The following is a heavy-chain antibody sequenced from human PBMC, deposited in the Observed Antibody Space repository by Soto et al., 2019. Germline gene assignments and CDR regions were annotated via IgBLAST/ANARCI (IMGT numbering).Heavy chain of an antibody. CDR1: GGSFRGYF. V-gene: IGHV4-34*01. J-gene: IGHJ6*02. CDR2: INHSGST. CDR3: AFTIGDYYYYGMDV. Sequence: TLSLTCAVSGGSFRGYFWSWIRQSPAKGLEWIGEINHSGSTNYNPSLKSRVTISVDTSKNQFSLKLSSVTAADTAVYYCAFTIGDYYYYGMDVWGQGTTVTVSS. D-gene: IGHD3-16*01.